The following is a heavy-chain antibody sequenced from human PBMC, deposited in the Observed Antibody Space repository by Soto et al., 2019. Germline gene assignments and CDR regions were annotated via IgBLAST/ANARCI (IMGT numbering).Heavy chain of an antibody. Sequence: PWWSLRLSCAASVFTFSGSAMHWVRQASGKGLEWVGRIRSKAKSYATAYAVSVKGRFTISRDDSRNTAYLQMNSLKTEDTAVYCCARGVYDFWSGHPKGLDYWGQGTVVTVSS. CDR1: VFTFSGSA. CDR3: ARGVYDFWSGHPKGLDY. CDR2: IRSKAKSYAT. V-gene: IGHV3-73*01. D-gene: IGHD3-3*01. J-gene: IGHJ4*02.